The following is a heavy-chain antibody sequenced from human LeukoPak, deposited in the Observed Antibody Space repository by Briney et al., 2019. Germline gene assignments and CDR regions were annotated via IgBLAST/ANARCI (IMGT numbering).Heavy chain of an antibody. J-gene: IGHJ5*02. Sequence: ASVKVSCKASGDTFSRYGITWLRQAPGQGPELMGWISPKNAKTDSAQNFQGRVSMTTDTSTSTDYMELRRLRSDDTAVYYCARAVRGDCSTGTCYSWFDPRGQGTLVTVSS. CDR1: GDTFSRYG. CDR2: ISPKNAKT. V-gene: IGHV1-18*01. CDR3: ARAVRGDCSTGTCYSWFDP. D-gene: IGHD2-15*01.